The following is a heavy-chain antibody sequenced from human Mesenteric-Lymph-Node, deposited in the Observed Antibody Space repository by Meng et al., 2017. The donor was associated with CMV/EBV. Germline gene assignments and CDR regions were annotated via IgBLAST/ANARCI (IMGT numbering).Heavy chain of an antibody. CDR3: ARDGGSYGTDAFDI. D-gene: IGHD3-16*01. CDR2: INPNSGGT. J-gene: IGHJ3*02. V-gene: IGHV1-2*02. CDR1: GYTFTGYY. Sequence: ASVKVSCKASGYTFTGYYMHWVRQAPGQGLEWMGWINPNSGGTNYAQKFQVRVTMTRDTSISTAYMELSRLRSDDTAVYYCARDGGSYGTDAFDIWGQGTMVTVSS.